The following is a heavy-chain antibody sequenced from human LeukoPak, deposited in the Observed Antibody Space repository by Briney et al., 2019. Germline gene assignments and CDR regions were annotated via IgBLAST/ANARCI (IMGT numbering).Heavy chain of an antibody. CDR2: IYYSGST. CDR1: GGFISSYY. V-gene: IGHV4-59*01. CDR3: ARFSKELNDYYYYYYMDV. J-gene: IGHJ6*03. Sequence: SETLSLTCTVSGGFISSYYWSWIRQPPGKGLEWIGYIYYSGSTNYNPSLKSRVTISVDTSKNQFSLKLSSVTAADTAVYYCARFSKELNDYYYYYYMDVWGKGTTVTVSS. D-gene: IGHD2/OR15-2a*01.